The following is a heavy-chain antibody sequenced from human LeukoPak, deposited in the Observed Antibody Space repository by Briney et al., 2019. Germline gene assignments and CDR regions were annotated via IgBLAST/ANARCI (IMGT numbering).Heavy chain of an antibody. V-gene: IGHV1-18*01. Sequence: AASVKVSCKASGYTFTSYGISWVRQAPGQGLEWMGWISAYNGNTNYAQKLQGRVTMTTDTSTSTAYMELRSLRSDDTAVYYCARAGLAEYYYDSSGYWGFDPWGQGTLVTVSS. CDR3: ARAGLAEYYYDSSGYWGFDP. CDR2: ISAYNGNT. J-gene: IGHJ5*02. D-gene: IGHD3-22*01. CDR1: GYTFTSYG.